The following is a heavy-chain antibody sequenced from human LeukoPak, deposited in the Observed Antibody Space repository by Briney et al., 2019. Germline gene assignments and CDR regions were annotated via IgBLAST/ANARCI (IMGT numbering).Heavy chain of an antibody. V-gene: IGHV3-48*03. CDR1: GFTFSSYE. CDR2: ITSSGTSI. CDR3: ARGPNYYDSSGYYGKHRFDP. J-gene: IGHJ5*02. D-gene: IGHD3-22*01. Sequence: GSLILSCASSGFTFSSYEMNWVRPAPGKGLKWLSYITSSGTSIYYADSVKGRFTVSRDNAKNSLYMQMNSLRVEDTAVYYCARGPNYYDSSGYYGKHRFDPWGQGTLVTVSS.